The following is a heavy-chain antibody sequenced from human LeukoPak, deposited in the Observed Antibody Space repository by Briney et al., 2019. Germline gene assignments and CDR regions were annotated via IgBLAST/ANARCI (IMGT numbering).Heavy chain of an antibody. J-gene: IGHJ4*02. CDR3: ARRCTSSWCFDY. Sequence: TSETLSLTCTVSGGSISNYYWSWMRQPAGKGLEWIGRIHTTGGTNYNPSLKSRVTMSVDTSKNQFSLKLSSVTAADTAVYYCARRCTSSWCFDYWGQGTLVTVSS. D-gene: IGHD6-13*01. CDR1: GGSISNYY. V-gene: IGHV4-4*07. CDR2: IHTTGGT.